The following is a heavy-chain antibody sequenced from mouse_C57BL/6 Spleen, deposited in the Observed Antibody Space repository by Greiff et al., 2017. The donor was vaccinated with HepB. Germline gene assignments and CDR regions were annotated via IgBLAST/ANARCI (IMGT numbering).Heavy chain of an antibody. D-gene: IGHD2-13*01. CDR2: IDPSDSYT. J-gene: IGHJ4*01. CDR1: GYTFTSYW. CDR3: ARRDGDGYYAMDY. Sequence: QVQLKQPGAELVMPGASVKLSCKASGYTFTSYWMHWVKQRPGQGLEWIGEIDPSDSYTNYNQKFQGKSTLTVDKSSRTAYMQLSSLTSEDSAVYYCARRDGDGYYAMDYWGQGTSVTVSS. V-gene: IGHV1-69*01.